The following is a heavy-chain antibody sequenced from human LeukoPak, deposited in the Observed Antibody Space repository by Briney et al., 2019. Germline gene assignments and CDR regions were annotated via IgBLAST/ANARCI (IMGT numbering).Heavy chain of an antibody. CDR2: IYYSGST. J-gene: IGHJ4*02. CDR1: GGSISSYY. D-gene: IGHD4-17*01. Sequence: SETLSLTCTVSGGSISSYYWSWIRQPPGKGLEWIGYIYYSGSTNYNPSLKSRVTISVDTSKNQISLKLSSVTAADTAVYYRARLQGGDYVLDYWGQGTLVTVSS. V-gene: IGHV4-59*08. CDR3: ARLQGGDYVLDY.